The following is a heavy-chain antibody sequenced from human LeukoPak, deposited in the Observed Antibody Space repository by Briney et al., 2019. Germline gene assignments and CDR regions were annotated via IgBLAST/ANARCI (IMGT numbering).Heavy chain of an antibody. CDR2: ISGRSDNT. CDR3: AKWGAYDVLTGYYVSDF. J-gene: IGHJ4*02. Sequence: EGSLRLSCAAAGFIFSNYAMYWVRQAPGKGLEWVSAISGRSDNTYYADSVKGRFTLSRDSSKNTLYLQMNSLRADDTAVYYCAKWGAYDVLTGYYVSDFWGQGTLVTVSS. CDR1: GFIFSNYA. D-gene: IGHD3-9*01. V-gene: IGHV3-23*01.